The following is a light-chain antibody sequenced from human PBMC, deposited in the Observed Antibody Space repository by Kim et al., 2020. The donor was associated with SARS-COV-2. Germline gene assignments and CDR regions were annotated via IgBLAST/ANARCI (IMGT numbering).Light chain of an antibody. J-gene: IGKJ1*01. CDR1: QSVSFN. Sequence: EIVMTQSPGTLSVSPGERATLSCRASQSVSFNLAWYQQKPGQPPRLLIYGASTRATGIADRFTGSGSGTEFTLTISSLQSEDLAVYYCQQYHNWWTFGQGTKVDIK. V-gene: IGKV3-15*01. CDR2: GAS. CDR3: QQYHNWWT.